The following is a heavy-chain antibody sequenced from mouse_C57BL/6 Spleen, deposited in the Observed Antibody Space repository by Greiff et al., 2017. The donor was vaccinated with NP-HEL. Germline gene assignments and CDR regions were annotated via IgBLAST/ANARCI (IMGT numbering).Heavy chain of an antibody. Sequence: EVKLMESGGGLVKPGGSLKLSCAASGFTFSDYGMHWVRQAPEKGLEWVAYISSGSSTIYYADTVKGRFTISRDNAKNTLFLQMASLRSEDTAMYYCAKKPLLRGDAMDYWGQGTSVTVSS. CDR3: AKKPLLRGDAMDY. J-gene: IGHJ4*01. V-gene: IGHV5-17*01. D-gene: IGHD1-2*01. CDR2: ISSGSSTI. CDR1: GFTFSDYG.